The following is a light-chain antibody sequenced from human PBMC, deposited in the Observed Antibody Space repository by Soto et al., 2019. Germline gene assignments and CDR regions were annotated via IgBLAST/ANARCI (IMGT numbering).Light chain of an antibody. Sequence: QSVLTQPASVSGSPGQSITISCTGTIIDVGTYNLVSWYQQHPGKAPKLIIYEVINRPSGVSNRFSGSKSANTASLTISGLQAEDEADYYCSSYTTSTPRVFGGGTKPIVL. CDR2: EVI. CDR1: IIDVGTYNL. CDR3: SSYTTSTPRV. V-gene: IGLV2-14*02. J-gene: IGLJ3*02.